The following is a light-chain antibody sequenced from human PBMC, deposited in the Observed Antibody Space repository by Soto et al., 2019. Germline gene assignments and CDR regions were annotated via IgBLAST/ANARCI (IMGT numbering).Light chain of an antibody. CDR3: QQYGSSPRT. J-gene: IGKJ1*01. Sequence: ENGLTQSPGTLSLSPGERATLSCRASQSVTSSYLAWYQQKPGQAPRLLISDASSRATGIPDRFSGSGSGPDFTLTISRLEPEDFAVYYCQQYGSSPRTFGQGTKVELK. V-gene: IGKV3-20*01. CDR1: QSVTSSY. CDR2: DAS.